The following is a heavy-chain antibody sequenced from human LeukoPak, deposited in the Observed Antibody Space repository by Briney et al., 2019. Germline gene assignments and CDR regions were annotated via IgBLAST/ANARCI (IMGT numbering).Heavy chain of an antibody. J-gene: IGHJ4*02. V-gene: IGHV3-7*01. Sequence: GGSLRLSCAASGLTFRNFWMCWVRQAPGKGLEWVATIKQDGSGQYYVDSVKGRFTISRDNAQNSLYLQMNNLRAEDTTVYYCARSYGHSIDYWGQGTLVTVSS. CDR2: IKQDGSGQ. CDR1: GLTFRNFW. CDR3: ARSYGHSIDY. D-gene: IGHD3-10*01.